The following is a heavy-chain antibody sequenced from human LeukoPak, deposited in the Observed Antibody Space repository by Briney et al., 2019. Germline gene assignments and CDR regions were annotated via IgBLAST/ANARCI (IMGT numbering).Heavy chain of an antibody. V-gene: IGHV5-51*01. CDR3: ARHPRYSGYHEHRAGYYYGMDV. D-gene: IGHD5-12*01. J-gene: IGHJ6*02. CDR2: IYPGDSDT. Sequence: GESLKISCKGSGYSFTSYWIGWVRQMPGKGLEWMGIIYPGDSDTRYSPSFQGQVTISADKSISTAYLQWSSLKASDTAMYYCARHPRYSGYHEHRAGYYYGMDVWGQGTTVTVSS. CDR1: GYSFTSYW.